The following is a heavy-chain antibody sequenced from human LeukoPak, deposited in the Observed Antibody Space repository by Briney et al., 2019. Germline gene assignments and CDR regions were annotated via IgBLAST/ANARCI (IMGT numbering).Heavy chain of an antibody. Sequence: ASVKVSCKASGGTFSSYAISWVRQAPGQGLEWMGGIIPIFGTANYAQKFQGRVTITTDESTSTAYMGLSSLRSEDTAVYYCARDHVIMTPMGLTHDYSNYVHVIELSYWGQGTLVTVSS. CDR3: ARDHVIMTPMGLTHDYSNYVHVIELSY. CDR1: GGTFSSYA. D-gene: IGHD4-11*01. CDR2: IIPIFGTA. V-gene: IGHV1-69*05. J-gene: IGHJ4*02.